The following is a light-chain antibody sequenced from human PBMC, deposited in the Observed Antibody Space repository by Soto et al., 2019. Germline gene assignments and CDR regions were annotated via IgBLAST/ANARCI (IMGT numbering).Light chain of an antibody. V-gene: IGKV1-5*03. J-gene: IGKJ4*02. CDR3: HQDRDYPVR. Sequence: DIQMTQSPTTLSASVGDRVTITCRASQSVDIWLAWYQQKPVKAPKLLIHKASTLEDGVPSRFTGSGSGTDFTISISSVQPDDVCTYYCHQDRDYPVRFGGGTKVEI. CDR1: QSVDIW. CDR2: KAS.